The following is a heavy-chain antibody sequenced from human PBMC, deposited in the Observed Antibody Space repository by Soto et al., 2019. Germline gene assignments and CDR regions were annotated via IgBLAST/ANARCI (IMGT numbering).Heavy chain of an antibody. J-gene: IGHJ4*02. CDR1: GGTFSSYA. Sequence: SVKVSCKASGGTFSSYAISWVRQAPGQGLEWMGGIIPIFGTANYAQKFQGRVTITADESTSTAYMELSSLRSEDTAVYYCASGYYYDSSGYYPPLDYWGQGTLVTVPQ. D-gene: IGHD3-22*01. CDR3: ASGYYYDSSGYYPPLDY. V-gene: IGHV1-69*13. CDR2: IIPIFGTA.